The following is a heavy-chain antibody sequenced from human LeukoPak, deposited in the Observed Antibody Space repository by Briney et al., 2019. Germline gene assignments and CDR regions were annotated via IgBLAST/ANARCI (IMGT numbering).Heavy chain of an antibody. CDR1: GFTFSSYS. J-gene: IGHJ6*03. CDR2: ISSSSYI. V-gene: IGHV3-21*01. Sequence: GGSLRLSCAASGFTFSSYSMNWVRQAPGKGLEWVSSISSSSYIYYADSVKGRFTISRDNAKNSLYLQMNSLRAEDTAVYYCARVQYYYYMDVWGKGTTVTVSS. CDR3: ARVQYYYYMDV.